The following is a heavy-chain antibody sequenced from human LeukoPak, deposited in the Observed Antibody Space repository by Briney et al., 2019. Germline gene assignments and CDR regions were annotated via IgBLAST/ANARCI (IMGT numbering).Heavy chain of an antibody. Sequence: SETLSLTCTVSGGSISSSSYYWGWIRQPPGKGLEWIGSIYYSGSTYYNPSLKSRVTISVDTSKNQFSLKLSSVTAADTAVYYCARDWVIANRGPSNAFDIWGQGTMVTVSS. D-gene: IGHD2-21*01. V-gene: IGHV4-39*07. CDR2: IYYSGST. J-gene: IGHJ3*02. CDR3: ARDWVIANRGPSNAFDI. CDR1: GGSISSSSYY.